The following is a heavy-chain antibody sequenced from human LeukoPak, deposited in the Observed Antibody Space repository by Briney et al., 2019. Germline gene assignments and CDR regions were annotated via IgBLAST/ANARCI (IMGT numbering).Heavy chain of an antibody. V-gene: IGHV4-39*02. J-gene: IGHJ6*02. CDR1: GGSISSSSYY. CDR3: ARDTDDYGDRGPYYYYYGMDV. Sequence: SETLSLTCTVSGGSISSSSYYWGWIRQPPGKGLEWIGSIYYSGSTYYNPSLKSRVTISVDTSKNQFSLKLSSVTAADTAVYYCARDTDDYGDRGPYYYYYGMDVWGQGTTVTVSS. CDR2: IYYSGST. D-gene: IGHD4-17*01.